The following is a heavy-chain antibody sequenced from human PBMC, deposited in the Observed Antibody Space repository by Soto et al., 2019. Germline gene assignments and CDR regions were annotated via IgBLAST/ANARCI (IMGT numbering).Heavy chain of an antibody. J-gene: IGHJ6*02. V-gene: IGHV1-69*12. CDR2: IIPSFGTA. CDR3: ARSITGTVSYYYGMDV. Sequence: QVQLVQSGAEVKKPGSSVKVSCKASGGTFSSYAISWVRQAPGQGLEWMGGIIPSFGTANYAQKFQGRVTITGDESTGTAYLELSSLRSEDTAVYYCARSITGTVSYYYGMDVWGQGTTVTVSS. CDR1: GGTFSSYA. D-gene: IGHD1-20*01.